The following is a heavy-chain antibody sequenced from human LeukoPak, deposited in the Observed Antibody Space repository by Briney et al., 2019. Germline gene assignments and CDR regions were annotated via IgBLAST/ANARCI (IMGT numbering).Heavy chain of an antibody. Sequence: GESLKISCKGSGYSFTSYWIGWVRQMPVKGLEWMGIIYPGDSDTRYSPSFQGQVTISADKSISTAYLQWSSLKASDTAMYYCARGDVPYCSGGSCYWEYYFDYWGQGALVTVSS. CDR1: GYSFTSYW. J-gene: IGHJ4*02. V-gene: IGHV5-51*01. CDR2: IYPGDSDT. CDR3: ARGDVPYCSGGSCYWEYYFDY. D-gene: IGHD2-15*01.